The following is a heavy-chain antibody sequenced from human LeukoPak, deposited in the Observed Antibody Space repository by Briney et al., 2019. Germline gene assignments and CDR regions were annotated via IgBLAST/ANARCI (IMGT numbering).Heavy chain of an antibody. CDR2: INHSGST. D-gene: IGHD3-16*02. Sequence: SETLSLTCAVYGGSFSGYYWSWIRQPPGKGLEWIGEINHSGSTNYNPSLKSRVTISVDTSKNQFSLKLSSVTAADTAVYYCARHIYDYVWGSYRFLDYWGQGTLVTVSS. V-gene: IGHV4-34*01. J-gene: IGHJ4*02. CDR1: GGSFSGYY. CDR3: ARHIYDYVWGSYRFLDY.